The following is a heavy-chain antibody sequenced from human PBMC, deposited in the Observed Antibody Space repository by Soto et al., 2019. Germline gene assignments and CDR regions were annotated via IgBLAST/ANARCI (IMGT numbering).Heavy chain of an antibody. D-gene: IGHD4-17*01. CDR2: IYYSGST. CDR1: GGSISSGGYY. Sequence: PSETLSLTCTVSGGSISSGGYYWSWIRQHPGKGLEWIGYIYYSGSTYYNPSLKSRVTISVDTSKNQFSLKLSSVTAADTAVYYCARDVRRKLPTVTTYYFDYWGQGTLVTVSS. J-gene: IGHJ4*02. CDR3: ARDVRRKLPTVTTYYFDY. V-gene: IGHV4-31*03.